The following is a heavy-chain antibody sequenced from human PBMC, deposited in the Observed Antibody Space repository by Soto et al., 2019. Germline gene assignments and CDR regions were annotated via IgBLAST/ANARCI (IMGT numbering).Heavy chain of an antibody. V-gene: IGHV1-69*02. J-gene: IGHJ4*02. CDR1: GDTFNFYT. D-gene: IGHD3-10*01. CDR2: TNPILSMS. Sequence: QVHLVQSGAELKKPGSSVRVSCKASGDTFNFYTINWVRQAPGLGLEWMGRTNPILSMSNSALKFQGRLSISADKSTGPAYMDLRSLRSDDTAVYYCATSYGSGSQAFDYWGQGALVTVSS. CDR3: ATSYGSGSQAFDY.